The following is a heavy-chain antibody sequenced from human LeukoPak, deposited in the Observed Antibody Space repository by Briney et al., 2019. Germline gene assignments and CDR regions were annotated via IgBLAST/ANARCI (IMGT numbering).Heavy chain of an antibody. J-gene: IGHJ3*02. V-gene: IGHV3-21*01. Sequence: VXXAPGXGLEGVXSISCISSCIYYAHSLKGRFPISRDNPKTSLYLQMYSLRPEDTAVYYCASCIAAADMEHDAFDIWGQGTMVTLSS. CDR3: ASCIAAADMEHDAFDI. CDR2: ISCISSCI. D-gene: IGHD6-13*01.